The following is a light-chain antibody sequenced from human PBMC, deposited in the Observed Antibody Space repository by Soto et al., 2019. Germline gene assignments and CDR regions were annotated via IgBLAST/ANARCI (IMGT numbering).Light chain of an antibody. J-gene: IGKJ2*01. CDR3: MQDLQTPYT. CDR2: LGS. V-gene: IGKV2-28*01. Sequence: DIAMTQSPLSLPVTPGEPASISCRSSQSLLHSNGYNYLDWYLQKPGQSPQLLIYLGSNRASGVPDRFSGSGSGTDFTLKISRVEAEDVGVYYCMQDLQTPYTFGQGTKLEIK. CDR1: QSLLHSNGYNY.